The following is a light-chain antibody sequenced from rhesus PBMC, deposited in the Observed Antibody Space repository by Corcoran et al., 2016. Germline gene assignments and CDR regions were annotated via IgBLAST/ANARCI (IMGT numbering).Light chain of an antibody. V-gene: IGLV2S7*01. CDR2: GVS. CDR1: RSDVGGYNY. Sequence: QAAPTQPPSVSGSPGQSVTISCTGTRSDVGGYNYVSWYQQHPGKAPKLMIYGVSKRPSGVSDRFSVSKSGNTASLTISGLQAEDEDDYYGCSYTTSSTYIFGAGTRLTV. J-gene: IGLJ1*01. CDR3: CSYTTSSTYI.